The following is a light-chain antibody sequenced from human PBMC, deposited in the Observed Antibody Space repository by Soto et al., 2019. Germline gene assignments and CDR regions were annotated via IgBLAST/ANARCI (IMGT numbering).Light chain of an antibody. CDR1: QDVISY. V-gene: IGKV3-11*01. CDR2: DAS. CDR3: QQRSNWPIT. Sequence: EIVLTQSPATPSLSPGGKDTLSCRASQDVISYVAWYQQKPGQAPRLLIYDASNRATGISPRFSGSGSGTDFTLTIGSLEPEDFAVYYCQQRSNWPITFGQGTRLEIK. J-gene: IGKJ5*01.